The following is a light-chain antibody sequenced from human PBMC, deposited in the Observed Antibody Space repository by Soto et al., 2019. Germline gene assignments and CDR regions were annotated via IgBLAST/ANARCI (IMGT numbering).Light chain of an antibody. CDR1: SSDVGGYNY. J-gene: IGLJ2*01. CDR2: EVS. V-gene: IGLV2-8*01. CDR3: SSYAGSNNYVI. Sequence: QSVLTQPPSASGSPGQSVTISCTGTSSDVGGYNYVSWYRHHPGKAPKLMIYEVSKRPSGVPDRFSGSKSGNTASLTVSGLQAEDEADYYCSSYAGSNNYVIFGGGTKVTVL.